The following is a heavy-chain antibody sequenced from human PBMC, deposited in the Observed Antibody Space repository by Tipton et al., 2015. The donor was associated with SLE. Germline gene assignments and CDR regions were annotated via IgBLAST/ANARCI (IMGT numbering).Heavy chain of an antibody. CDR1: GDSISSGDYY. J-gene: IGHJ5*02. CDR3: ARPVYGDKGDWCDP. Sequence: TLSLTCTVSGDSISSGDYYWSWIRQPPGKGLEWIGSIYYSGSTYYNPSLKSRVTISVDTSKNQFSLKLSSVTAADTAVYYWARPVYGDKGDWCDPWGQGTLVTVSS. V-gene: IGHV4-39*01. CDR2: IYYSGST. D-gene: IGHD4-17*01.